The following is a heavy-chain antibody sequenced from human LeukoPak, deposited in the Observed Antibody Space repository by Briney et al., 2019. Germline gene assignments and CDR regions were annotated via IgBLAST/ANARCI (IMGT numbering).Heavy chain of an antibody. Sequence: SETLSLTCTVSGGSISSYYWSWIRQPPGKGLEWIGYIYYSGSTNYNPSLKSRVTISVDTSKNQFSLRLNSVTAADTAVYYCARGVRKRLSNAFDIWGQGTMVTVSS. D-gene: IGHD3-16*02. J-gene: IGHJ3*02. CDR3: ARGVRKRLSNAFDI. CDR2: IYYSGST. V-gene: IGHV4-59*01. CDR1: GGSISSYY.